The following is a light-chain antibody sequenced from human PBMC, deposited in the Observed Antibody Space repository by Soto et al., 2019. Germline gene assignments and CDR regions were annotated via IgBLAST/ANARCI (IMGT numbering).Light chain of an antibody. V-gene: IGKV3-15*01. Sequence: EIIMTQSPGTLSVSPGERATLSCRAAHGVTTNFAWYQQKSGQSPRLLIYDVSNRATGVPARFSGSGSETDFTLTISGLRSEDSAVYFCQQYNNWPFSFGKGTRLEIK. J-gene: IGKJ5*01. CDR2: DVS. CDR3: QQYNNWPFS. CDR1: HGVTTN.